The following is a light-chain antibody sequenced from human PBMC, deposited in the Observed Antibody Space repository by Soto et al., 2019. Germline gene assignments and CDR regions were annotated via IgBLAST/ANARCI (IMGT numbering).Light chain of an antibody. Sequence: TVVTQEPSLTVSPGGPVTLTCASSAGAVTSGYYPNWFQKKPGQAPRALIYSTSNKPSWTPARFSGSLLGGKAALTLSGVQPEDEAEYYCLLYYGGARVFGGGTKLTVL. CDR1: AGAVTSGYY. J-gene: IGLJ2*01. CDR3: LLYYGGARV. V-gene: IGLV7-43*01. CDR2: STS.